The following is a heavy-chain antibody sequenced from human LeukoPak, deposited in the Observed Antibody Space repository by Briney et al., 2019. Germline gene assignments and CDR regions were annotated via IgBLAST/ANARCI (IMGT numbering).Heavy chain of an antibody. D-gene: IGHD6-13*01. CDR3: ARTYSPGD. Sequence: GGSLRLSCTASGFTFSSTGMPWVRQAPGKGLEWVSYIRYDGNNKYYGDSVKGRLTVSRDNSKNTLFLQMNSLRVEDTAVYYCARTYSPGDWGQGTLVTVSS. J-gene: IGHJ4*02. CDR2: IRYDGNNK. CDR1: GFTFSSTG. V-gene: IGHV3-30*02.